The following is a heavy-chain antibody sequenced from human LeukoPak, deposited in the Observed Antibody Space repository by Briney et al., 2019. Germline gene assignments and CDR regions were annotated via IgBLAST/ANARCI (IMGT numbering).Heavy chain of an antibody. CDR1: GYSFSNYW. CDR2: IFPCDSNI. J-gene: IGHJ4*02. D-gene: IGHD2-2*01. CDR3: ARDHYCYSTSCYFDY. V-gene: IGHV5-51*01. Sequence: GESLQISSSASGYSFSNYWVGWVRQMPGKGRGYMGSIFPCDSNIRYNPSFQGQATMSVDRSTNTAYLQWSSLKASDSAMYYCARDHYCYSTSCYFDYWGQGTLVTVSS.